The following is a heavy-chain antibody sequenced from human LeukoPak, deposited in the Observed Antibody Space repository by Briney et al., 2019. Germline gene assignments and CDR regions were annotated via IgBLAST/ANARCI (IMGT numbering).Heavy chain of an antibody. CDR2: ISGSGGST. V-gene: IGHV3-23*01. CDR3: AKDRSPTGAFDI. D-gene: IGHD1-14*01. CDR1: GFTFSSYA. J-gene: IGHJ3*02. Sequence: PGGSLRLSCAASGFTFSSYAMSRVRQAPGKGLEWVSAISGSGGSTYYADSVKGRFTISRDNSKNTLYLQMNSLRAEDTAVYYCAKDRSPTGAFDIWGQGTMVTVSS.